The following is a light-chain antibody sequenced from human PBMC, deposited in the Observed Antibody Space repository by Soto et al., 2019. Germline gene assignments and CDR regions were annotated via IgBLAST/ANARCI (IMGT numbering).Light chain of an antibody. J-gene: IGKJ1*01. V-gene: IGKV3-15*01. CDR3: QQYNNWPWT. CDR2: GAS. Sequence: EIVMTQSPATLSVSPGERATLSCRASQSVSSNLAWYQQKPGQAPRLLIYGASTMATAIPARFSGSGSVTEFTLTISSLQSEDCALYYCQQYNNWPWTFGQGTKVDIQ. CDR1: QSVSSN.